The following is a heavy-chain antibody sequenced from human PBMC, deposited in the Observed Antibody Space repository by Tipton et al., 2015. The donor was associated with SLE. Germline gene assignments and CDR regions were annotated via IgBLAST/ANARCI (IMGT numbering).Heavy chain of an antibody. CDR2: ISATNGHI. D-gene: IGHD3-22*01. J-gene: IGHJ4*02. V-gene: IGHV3-21*01. CDR3: ARHIYDTSGGPFDN. CDR1: GFTVSSNY. Sequence: SLRLSCAASGFTVSSNYMTWVRQAPGKGLEWVSFISATNGHIYYADSVKGRFTISRDNAKNSLYLQMNSLRAEDTAVYYCARHIYDTSGGPFDNWGQGTLVTVSS.